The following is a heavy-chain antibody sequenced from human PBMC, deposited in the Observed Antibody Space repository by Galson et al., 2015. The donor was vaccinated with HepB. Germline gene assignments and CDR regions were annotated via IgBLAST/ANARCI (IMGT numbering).Heavy chain of an antibody. CDR2: IYWNDDK. Sequence: PALVKPTQTLTLTCTFSGFSLSTSGVGVGWIRQPPGKALEWLALIYWNDDKRYSPSLKSRLTITKDTSKNQVVLTMTNMDPVDTATYYCAHRHRVEYSSGWSKADDAFDIWGQGTMVTVSS. CDR3: AHRHRVEYSSGWSKADDAFDI. D-gene: IGHD6-19*01. J-gene: IGHJ3*02. V-gene: IGHV2-5*01. CDR1: GFSLSTSGVG.